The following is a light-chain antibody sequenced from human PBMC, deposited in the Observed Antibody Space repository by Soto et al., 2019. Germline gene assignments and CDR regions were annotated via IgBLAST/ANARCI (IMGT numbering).Light chain of an antibody. CDR3: PQYNNWPPYT. V-gene: IGKV3-15*01. CDR2: GAS. Sequence: EILMTPSPATLSVSPGERATLSCRAIQRVSSNLAWYQKQPGQAPRLLIYGASTRATGIPARFSGSRSGTDFTLTISSLQAEDFAVYDCPQYNNWPPYTVGQGTKLEIK. J-gene: IGKJ2*01. CDR1: QRVSSN.